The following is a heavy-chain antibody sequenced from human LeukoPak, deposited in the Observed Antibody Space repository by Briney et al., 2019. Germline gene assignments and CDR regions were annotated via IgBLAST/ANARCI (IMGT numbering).Heavy chain of an antibody. CDR1: GGSISSYY. V-gene: IGHV4-59*01. Sequence: NPSETLSLTCTVSGGSISSYYWSWIRQPPGKGLEWIGYIYYSGSTNYNPSLKSRVTISVDTSKNQFSLKLSSVTAADTAVYYCARVVAAAPKLFDYWGQGTLVTVSS. J-gene: IGHJ4*02. CDR2: IYYSGST. CDR3: ARVVAAAPKLFDY. D-gene: IGHD6-13*01.